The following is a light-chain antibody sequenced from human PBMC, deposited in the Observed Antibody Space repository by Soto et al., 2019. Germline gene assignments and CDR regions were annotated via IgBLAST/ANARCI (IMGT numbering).Light chain of an antibody. CDR3: CSYAGNYSYV. CDR2: DVT. V-gene: IGLV2-11*01. J-gene: IGLJ1*01. CDR1: SSDVGYFNY. Sequence: QSALTQPRSVSGSPGQSVTISCTGTSSDVGYFNYVSWYQQHPGKVPKLMLFDVTTRPSGVPDRFSGSKSGKTASLTISGLQAEDEADYYCCSYAGNYSYVFGSGTKVTVL.